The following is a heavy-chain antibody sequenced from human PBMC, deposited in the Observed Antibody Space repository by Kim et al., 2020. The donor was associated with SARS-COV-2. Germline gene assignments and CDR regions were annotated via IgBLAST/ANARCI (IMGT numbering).Heavy chain of an antibody. Sequence: SETLSLTCAVYGGSFSGFYWSWIRQPPGRGLEWIGEINHSGRTNYNPSLKSRVTISVDTSKNQFSLKLTSVTAADTAVYYCARRLTITSVSGSHYGDLWG. CDR3: ARRLTITSVSGSHYGDL. CDR2: INHSGRT. J-gene: IGHJ2*01. CDR1: GGSFSGFY. V-gene: IGHV4-34*01. D-gene: IGHD3-10*01.